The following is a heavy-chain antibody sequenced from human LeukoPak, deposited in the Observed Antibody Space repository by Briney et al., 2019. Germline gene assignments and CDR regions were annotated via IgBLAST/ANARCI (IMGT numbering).Heavy chain of an antibody. V-gene: IGHV1-46*02. CDR2: INPSGRSA. D-gene: IGHD1-1*01. Sequence: ALVKLSCKASPYTFNKYYIHWVRQAPGQGLEWMGVINPSGRSASYAQRFQGRVTMTRDTSASTVYMDLSSLTSDDTAVYYCARDSVELERRNWFDPWGQGTLVTVSS. CDR3: ARDSVELERRNWFDP. CDR1: PYTFNKYY. J-gene: IGHJ5*02.